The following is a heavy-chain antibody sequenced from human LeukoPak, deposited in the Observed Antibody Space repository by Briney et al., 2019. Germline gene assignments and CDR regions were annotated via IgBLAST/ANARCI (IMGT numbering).Heavy chain of an antibody. J-gene: IGHJ3*02. CDR2: IKQDGTQK. D-gene: IGHD2-21*02. CDR3: ARDCGSDCSQAFYI. CDR1: GFTFSSYW. V-gene: IGHV3-7*05. Sequence: GGSLRLTCAASGFTFSSYWMSWVRQAPGRGLEWVADIKQDGTQKYYVDSVEGRITISRDNVKNSLYLQMNSLRVEDTAVYYCARDCGSDCSQAFYIWGQGTKVTVSS.